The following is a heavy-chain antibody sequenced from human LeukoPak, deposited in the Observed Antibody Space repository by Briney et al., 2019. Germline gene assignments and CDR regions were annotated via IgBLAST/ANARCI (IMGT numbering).Heavy chain of an antibody. CDR3: ARDSYYYDSSGYNLDY. V-gene: IGHV3-48*01. D-gene: IGHD3-22*01. Sequence: PGGSLRLSCAASGFTFSSYSMNWVRQAPGKGLEWVSYISSNSSTIYYADSVKGRFTISRDNAKNSLYLQMNSLRAEDTAVYYCARDSYYYDSSGYNLDYWGQGTLVTVSS. CDR2: ISSNSSTI. CDR1: GFTFSSYS. J-gene: IGHJ4*02.